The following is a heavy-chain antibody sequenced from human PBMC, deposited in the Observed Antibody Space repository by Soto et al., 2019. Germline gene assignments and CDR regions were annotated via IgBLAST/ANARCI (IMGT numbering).Heavy chain of an antibody. V-gene: IGHV1-69*02. CDR3: ARAGTVHNWFDP. D-gene: IGHD6-13*01. CDR2: IIPILGIA. J-gene: IGHJ5*02. Sequence: GASVKVSCKASGGTFSSYTISWVRQAPGQGLEWMGRIIPILGIANYAQKFQGRVTITADKSTSTAYMELSSLRSEDTAVYYCARAGTVHNWFDPWGQGTLVTVSS. CDR1: GGTFSSYT.